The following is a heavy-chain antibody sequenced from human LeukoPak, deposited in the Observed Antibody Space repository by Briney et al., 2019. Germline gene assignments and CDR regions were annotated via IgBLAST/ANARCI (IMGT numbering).Heavy chain of an antibody. V-gene: IGHV3-74*03. CDR1: GFSFSNHW. J-gene: IGHJ4*02. CDR3: TRDVSQSSSWYGEFDY. CDR2: INSDGSST. Sequence: PGGFLRLSCAASGFSFSNHWMHWVRQVPGKGLVWVSRINSDGSSTTYADSVKGRFTISRDNAKNTLYLQMNSLRDEDTAVYYCTRDVSQSSSWYGEFDYWGQGTQVTVSS. D-gene: IGHD6-13*01.